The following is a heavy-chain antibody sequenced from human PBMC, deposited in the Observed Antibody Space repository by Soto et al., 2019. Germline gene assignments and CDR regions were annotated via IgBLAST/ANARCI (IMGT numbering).Heavy chain of an antibody. CDR2: IYWDDDK. CDR1: GFSLSTSGVG. V-gene: IGHV2-5*02. J-gene: IGHJ5*02. CDR3: AHRPLYYYGSGSLNWFDP. D-gene: IGHD3-10*01. Sequence: SGPTLVKPTQTLTLTCTFSGFSLSTSGVGVGWIRQPPGKALEWLALIYWDDDKRYRQSLKSRLTITKDTSKNQVVLTMTNMDPVDTATYYCAHRPLYYYGSGSLNWFDPWGQGTLVTVSS.